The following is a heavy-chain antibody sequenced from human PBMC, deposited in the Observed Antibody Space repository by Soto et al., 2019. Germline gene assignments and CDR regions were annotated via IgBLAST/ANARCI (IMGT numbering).Heavy chain of an antibody. CDR1: GFTFSSYA. D-gene: IGHD2-15*01. J-gene: IGHJ4*02. CDR2: ISYDGSNK. Sequence: QVQLVESGGGVVQPGRSLRLSCAASGFTFSSYAMHGVRQAPGKGLEWVAVISYDGSNKYYADSVKGRFTISRDNSKNTLYLQMNSLRAEDTAVYYCASGAVVAAKKDNEYWGQGTLVTVSS. CDR3: ASGAVVAAKKDNEY. V-gene: IGHV3-30-3*01.